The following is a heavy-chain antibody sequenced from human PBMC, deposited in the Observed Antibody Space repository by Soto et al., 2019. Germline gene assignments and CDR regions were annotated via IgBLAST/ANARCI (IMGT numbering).Heavy chain of an antibody. V-gene: IGHV4-59*01. CDR1: GGSISSYY. CDR2: IYYSGST. J-gene: IGHJ4*02. Sequence: SETLSLTCTVSGGSISSYYWSWIRQPPGKGLEWIGYIYYSGSTNYNPSLKSRVTISVDTSKNQLSLKLSSVTAADTAVYYCARSGSGAYDYFDYWGQGIVVTVSS. D-gene: IGHD5-12*01. CDR3: ARSGSGAYDYFDY.